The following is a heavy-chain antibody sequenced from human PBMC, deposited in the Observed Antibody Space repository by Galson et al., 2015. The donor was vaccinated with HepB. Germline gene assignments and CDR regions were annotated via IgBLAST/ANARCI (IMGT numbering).Heavy chain of an antibody. Sequence: SLRLSCAASGFTFSDYGMHWVRQAPGKGLEWVGLIWKDGTNNYYSDSVKGRFTISKDNSKNTVFLHMTTLRAEDTAIYFCAREDRNVVVAALDSWGQGTMVTIS. CDR1: GFTFSDYG. D-gene: IGHD2-15*01. V-gene: IGHV3-33*08. CDR3: AREDRNVVVAALDS. J-gene: IGHJ4*02. CDR2: IWKDGTNN.